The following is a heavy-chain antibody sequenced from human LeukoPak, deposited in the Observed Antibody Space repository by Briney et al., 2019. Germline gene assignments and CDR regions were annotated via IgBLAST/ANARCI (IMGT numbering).Heavy chain of an antibody. Sequence: GGSLRLSCAASGFIFSSFSMGWVRQAPGKGLERVAYIKYDGSDKKYVDSVKGRFTISRDNAKNSLYLQMDSLRAEDTAVYYCARYSTAWYFDNWGQGTLVTVSS. CDR3: ARYSTAWYFDN. CDR1: GFIFSSFS. CDR2: IKYDGSDK. J-gene: IGHJ4*02. D-gene: IGHD6-19*01. V-gene: IGHV3-7*01.